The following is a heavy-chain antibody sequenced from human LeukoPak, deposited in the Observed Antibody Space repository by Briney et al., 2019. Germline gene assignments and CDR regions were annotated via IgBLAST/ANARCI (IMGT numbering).Heavy chain of an antibody. D-gene: IGHD2-21*01. CDR2: IIPIFGTA. CDR3: ARGLISIGREYYFDY. J-gene: IGHJ4*02. V-gene: IGHV1-69*05. CDR1: GGTFSSYA. Sequence: ASVKVSCKASGGTFSSYAISWVRQAPGQGLEWMGGIIPIFGTANYAQKFQGRVTITTDESTSTAYMELSSLRSEDTAVYYCARGLISIGREYYFDYWGQGTLVTVSS.